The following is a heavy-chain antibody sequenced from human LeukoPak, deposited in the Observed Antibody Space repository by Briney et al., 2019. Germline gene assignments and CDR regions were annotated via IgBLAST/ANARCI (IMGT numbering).Heavy chain of an antibody. CDR3: ARAPTYYYDSSGYPNPYYFDY. CDR1: AFTFSSYD. D-gene: IGHD3-22*01. V-gene: IGHV3-13*01. CDR2: IGTAGDT. J-gene: IGHJ4*02. Sequence: PGGSLRLSCAASAFTFSSYDMHWVRQATGKGLEWVSAIGTAGDTYYPGSVKGRFAISRENAKDSLYLQMNSLRAGDTAVYYCARAPTYYYDSSGYPNPYYFDYWGQGTLVTVSS.